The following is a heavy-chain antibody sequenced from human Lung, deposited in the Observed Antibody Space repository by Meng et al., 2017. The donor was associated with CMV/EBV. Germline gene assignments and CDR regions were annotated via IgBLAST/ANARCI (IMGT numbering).Heavy chain of an antibody. V-gene: IGHV1-2*06. CDR1: GYTFTGYY. CDR2: ITPSSGGT. J-gene: IGHJ4*02. CDR3: VRANLGSADY. D-gene: IGHD7-27*01. Sequence: VHEVQSGAEVKKPGASVKVSCKASGYTFTGYYMHWLRQAPGQGLEWVGRITPSSGGTTYAQKFQGRVTMTRDTSISTAYMELSSLRSDDAAIYYCVRANLGSADYWGQGTLVTGSS.